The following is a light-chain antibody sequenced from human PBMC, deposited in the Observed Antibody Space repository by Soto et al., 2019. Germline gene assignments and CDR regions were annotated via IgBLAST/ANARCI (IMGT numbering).Light chain of an antibody. V-gene: IGKV3-11*01. CDR1: QSVGTR. CDR3: QQRSNWPT. Sequence: EILLTQSPDTLSLSPGERATLSCRAAQSVGTRLAWYQQKPGQAPRLLIYDASNRATGIPARFSGSGSGTDFTLAISSLEPEDFAVYYCQQRSNWPTFGPGTKVDI. CDR2: DAS. J-gene: IGKJ3*01.